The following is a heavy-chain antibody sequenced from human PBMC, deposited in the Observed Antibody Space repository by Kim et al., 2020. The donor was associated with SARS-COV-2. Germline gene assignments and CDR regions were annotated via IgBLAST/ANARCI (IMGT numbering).Heavy chain of an antibody. CDR3: ARHPQQLVYGMDV. D-gene: IGHD6-13*01. V-gene: IGHV5-51*01. J-gene: IGHJ6*02. Sequence: GPSFKGPVTISVDKSISPAYLQWSSLKASDTAMYYCARHPQQLVYGMDVWGQGTTVTVSS.